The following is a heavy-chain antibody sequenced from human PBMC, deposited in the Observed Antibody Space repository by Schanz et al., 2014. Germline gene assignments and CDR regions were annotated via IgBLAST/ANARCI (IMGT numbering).Heavy chain of an antibody. CDR2: IKQDESER. V-gene: IGHV3-7*01. D-gene: IGHD4-17*01. CDR1: GFTFSSYG. J-gene: IGHJ4*02. Sequence: VQLVESGGGVVQPGRSLRLSCAASGFTFSSYGMHWVRQAPGKGLEWVANIKQDESERSYVDSVKGRFTISRDNAKNSLYLQMNSLRAEDTAVYYCVRDTDYHFDYWGQGTLVTVSS. CDR3: VRDTDYHFDY.